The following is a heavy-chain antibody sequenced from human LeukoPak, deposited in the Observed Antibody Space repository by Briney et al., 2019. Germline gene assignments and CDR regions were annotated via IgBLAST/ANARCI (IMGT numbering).Heavy chain of an antibody. Sequence: PGGSLRLSCAASGFTFSSYGMHWVRQAPGKGLEWVAVIWYDGSNKYYADSVKGRFTISRDNSKNTLYLQMNSLRAEDTAVYYCARDRFTYYYDSSGYYYYYGMDVWGQGTTVTVSS. CDR2: IWYDGSNK. CDR3: ARDRFTYYYDSSGYYYYYGMDV. V-gene: IGHV3-33*01. CDR1: GFTFSSYG. D-gene: IGHD3-22*01. J-gene: IGHJ6*02.